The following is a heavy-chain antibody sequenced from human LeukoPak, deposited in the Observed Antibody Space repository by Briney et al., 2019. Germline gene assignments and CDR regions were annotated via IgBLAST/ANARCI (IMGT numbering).Heavy chain of an antibody. CDR3: ARSTRDALHFDY. V-gene: IGHV1-18*01. CDR1: GYTFTSYG. D-gene: IGHD1-1*01. CDR2: IIAYNGNT. J-gene: IGHJ4*02. Sequence: GASVKVSCKASGYTFTSYGISWVRQAPGQGLEWMGWIIAYNGNTNFAQKLQGRVTMTTDTSTSTAYMELRSLRSDDTAVYYCARSTRDALHFDYWGQGTLVTVSS.